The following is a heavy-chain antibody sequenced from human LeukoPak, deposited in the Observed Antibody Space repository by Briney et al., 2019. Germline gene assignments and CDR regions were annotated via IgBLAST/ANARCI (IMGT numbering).Heavy chain of an antibody. J-gene: IGHJ4*02. CDR1: GFTVSGNY. V-gene: IGHV3-53*01. CDR2: IYSGGTT. D-gene: IGHD4-23*01. CDR3: ARRAGGYSHPYDY. Sequence: GGSLRHSCAVSGFTVSGNYMSWVRQAPGKGLEWVSLIYSGGTTYYADSVKGRFTISRDNSKNTLYLQMNSLRAEDTAGYYCARRAGGYSHPYDYWGQGILVTVSS.